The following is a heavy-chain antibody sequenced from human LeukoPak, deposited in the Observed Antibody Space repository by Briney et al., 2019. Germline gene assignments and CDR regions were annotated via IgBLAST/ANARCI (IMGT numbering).Heavy chain of an antibody. CDR2: IYYSGST. D-gene: IGHD1-14*01. Sequence: SETLSLTCTVSGGSISSGDYYWSWIRQPPGKGLEWIGYIYYSGSTNYNPSLKSRVTMSVDTSKNQFSLKLSSVTAADTAVYYCAGGGGRITFGLWGQGTLVTVSS. J-gene: IGHJ5*02. V-gene: IGHV4-61*08. CDR3: AGGGGRITFGL. CDR1: GGSISSGDYY.